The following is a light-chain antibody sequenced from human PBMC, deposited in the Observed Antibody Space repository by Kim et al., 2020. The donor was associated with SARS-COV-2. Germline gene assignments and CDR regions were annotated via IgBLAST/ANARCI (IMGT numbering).Light chain of an antibody. CDR3: QVWDSSSDHRV. V-gene: IGLV3-21*04. CDR2: YDT. Sequence: SYELTQPPSVSVAPGETARITCGGTYIGTKSVQWYQQKPGQAPVVVIFYDTERPSGIPERFSGSNSRDTATLTISRVEAEDEADYYCQVWDSSSDHRVFGGGTQLTVL. J-gene: IGLJ3*02. CDR1: YIGTKS.